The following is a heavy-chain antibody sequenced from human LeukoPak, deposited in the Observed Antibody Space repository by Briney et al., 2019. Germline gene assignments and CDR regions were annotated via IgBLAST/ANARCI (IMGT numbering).Heavy chain of an antibody. J-gene: IGHJ4*02. CDR3: ARYSADYYDSSALYYFDY. Sequence: GASVKVSCKASGYTFTGYYMHWVRQAPGQGLEWMGWINPNSGGTNYAQKFQGRVTMTRDTSINTAYMELSRLRSDDTAVYYCARYSADYYDSSALYYFDYWGQGTLVTVSS. CDR2: INPNSGGT. CDR1: GYTFTGYY. D-gene: IGHD3-22*01. V-gene: IGHV1-2*02.